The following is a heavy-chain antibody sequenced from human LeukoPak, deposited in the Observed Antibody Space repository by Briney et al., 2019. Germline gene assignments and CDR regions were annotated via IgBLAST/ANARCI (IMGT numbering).Heavy chain of an antibody. CDR1: GGSLTKYY. CDR3: ARDFPILLWAGDLLSPEYNYFMDV. Sequence: SETLSLTCGVAGGSLTKYYGKCNRQPARKVMEWTGRIYSSGSTRYNPSLKSRLIMSIDTSNNQFSLRLTSVTAADSAVYYCARDFPILLWAGDLLSPEYNYFMDVWGKGTTVTVSS. J-gene: IGHJ6*03. D-gene: IGHD3-10*01. CDR2: IYSSGST. V-gene: IGHV4-4*07.